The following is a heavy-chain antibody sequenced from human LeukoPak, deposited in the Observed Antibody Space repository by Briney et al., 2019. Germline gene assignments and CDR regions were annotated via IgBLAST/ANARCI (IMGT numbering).Heavy chain of an antibody. D-gene: IGHD3-16*01. CDR3: GRVLGRLERTSHLEQ. CDR2: ISGDSTYI. Sequence: PGGSLRLSCAASGFTFASYSMNWVRRAPGKGLEWVSSISGDSTYIYNAGSVKGRFTISRDNAQASLYLQMISLRADDTAVYYCGRVLGRLERTSHLEQRGPGNLVIVSS. CDR1: GFTFASYS. J-gene: IGHJ4*02. V-gene: IGHV3-21*01.